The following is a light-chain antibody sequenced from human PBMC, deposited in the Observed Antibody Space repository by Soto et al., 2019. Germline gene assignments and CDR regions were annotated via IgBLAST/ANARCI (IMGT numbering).Light chain of an antibody. CDR2: RNN. V-gene: IGLV1-47*01. J-gene: IGLJ1*01. CDR1: SSNIGSNY. Sequence: QSVLTQPPSASGTPGQRVTISCSGSSSNIGSNYVYWYQQLPGTAPNLLIYRNNQRPSGVTDRFSGSKSGTSSSLAISGFRSEDEVDYYCAAWDDSLSGLYVFGTGTKLTVL. CDR3: AAWDDSLSGLYV.